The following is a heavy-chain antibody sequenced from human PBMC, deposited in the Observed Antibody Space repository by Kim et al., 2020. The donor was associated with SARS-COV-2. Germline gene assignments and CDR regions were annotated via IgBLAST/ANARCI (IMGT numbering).Heavy chain of an antibody. CDR2: ISWNSGTI. CDR3: AKSKITMFQGVLYGMDV. Sequence: GGSLRHSCAASGFTFDDYAMHWVRQAPGKGLEWVSGISWNSGTIGYADSVKGRFTISRDNAKNSLYLQMNSLRTEDTALYYCAKSKITMFQGVLYGMDV. CDR1: GFTFDDYA. J-gene: IGHJ6*01. V-gene: IGHV3-9*01. D-gene: IGHD3-10*01.